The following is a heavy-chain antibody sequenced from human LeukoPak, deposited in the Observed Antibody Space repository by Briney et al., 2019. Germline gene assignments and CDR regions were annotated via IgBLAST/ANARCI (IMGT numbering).Heavy chain of an antibody. CDR1: GFTFSNFW. CDR2: IHSDGFTT. J-gene: IGHJ3*01. D-gene: IGHD2-15*01. V-gene: IGHV3-74*01. Sequence: PGGSLRLSCAASGFTFSNFWLHWVRQAPGKGLVWVSRIHSDGFTTSLADSVKGRFTISRDNAKNTLYLQLNSLRADDTAVYFCVRIADDGFDVWGQGTMVTVSS. CDR3: VRIADDGFDV.